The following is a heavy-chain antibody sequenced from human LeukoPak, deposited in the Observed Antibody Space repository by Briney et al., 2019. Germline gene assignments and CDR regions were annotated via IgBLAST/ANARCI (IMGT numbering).Heavy chain of an antibody. CDR3: ARDAPYYDFWSGYYHGMDV. D-gene: IGHD3-3*01. J-gene: IGHJ6*02. Sequence: GGSLRLSCAASGFTFSSYSMNWVRQAPGKGLEWVSYISSSSSTIYYADSVKGRFTISRDNAKNSLYLQMNSLRGEDTAVYYCARDAPYYDFWSGYYHGMDVWGQGTTVTVSS. CDR2: ISSSSSTI. CDR1: GFTFSSYS. V-gene: IGHV3-48*01.